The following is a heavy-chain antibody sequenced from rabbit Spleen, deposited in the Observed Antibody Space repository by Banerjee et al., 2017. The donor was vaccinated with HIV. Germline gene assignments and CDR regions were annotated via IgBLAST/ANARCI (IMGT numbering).Heavy chain of an antibody. Sequence: QEQLVESGGGLVQPEGFLTLTCTASGFAFSSSYHMCWVRQAPGKGLEWIACIYPGSSGSTYYASWANGRFSISKASSTTVTLQMASLTAAYSATYFCARGSGSYQDHFNLWGPGTLVTVS. J-gene: IGHJ4*01. V-gene: IGHV1S45*01. D-gene: IGHD5-1*01. CDR2: IYPGSSGST. CDR1: GFAFSSSYH. CDR3: ARGSGSYQDHFNL.